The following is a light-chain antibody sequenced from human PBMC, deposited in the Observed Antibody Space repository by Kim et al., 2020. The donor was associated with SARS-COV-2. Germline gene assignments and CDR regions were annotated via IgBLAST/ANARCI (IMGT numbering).Light chain of an antibody. CDR2: DVS. CDR1: SSDVGGYNY. J-gene: IGLJ1*01. CDR3: CSYAGNSYV. V-gene: IGLV2-11*01. Sequence: QSALTQPRSVSGSPGQSVTISCTGTSSDVGGYNYVSWYKQHPGKAPKLMIHDVSKRPSGVPDRFSGSKSGNTASLTISGLHAEDEADYYCCSYAGNSYVFGTGTKVTVL.